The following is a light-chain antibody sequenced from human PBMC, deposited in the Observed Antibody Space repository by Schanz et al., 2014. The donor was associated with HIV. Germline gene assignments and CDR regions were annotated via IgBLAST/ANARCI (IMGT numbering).Light chain of an antibody. CDR3: CSYAGSYFFWV. Sequence: QSALTQPRSVSGSPGQSVTISCTGTSSDVGSYNLVSWYQQHPGKAPKLMIYEVSKRPSGVPDRFSGSKSGNTASLTISGLQAEDEADYYCCSYAGSYFFWVFGGGTKLTVL. V-gene: IGLV2-11*01. CDR1: SSDVGSYNL. J-gene: IGLJ3*02. CDR2: EVS.